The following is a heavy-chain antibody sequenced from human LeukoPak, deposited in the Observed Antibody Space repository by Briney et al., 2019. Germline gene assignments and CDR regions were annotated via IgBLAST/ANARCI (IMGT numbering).Heavy chain of an antibody. V-gene: IGHV4-39*01. J-gene: IGHJ5*02. Sequence: PSETLSLTCTVSGDSISSSSNYWGWIRQPPGKGLEWIGTIYYSGSTYYNPSLKSRVTISVDTSKNQFSLKLTSVTAADTAVYYCARRGEYTVTTHLYRFDPWGQGTPVTVSS. CDR3: ARRGEYTVTTHLYRFDP. CDR2: IYYSGST. D-gene: IGHD4-17*01. CDR1: GDSISSSSNY.